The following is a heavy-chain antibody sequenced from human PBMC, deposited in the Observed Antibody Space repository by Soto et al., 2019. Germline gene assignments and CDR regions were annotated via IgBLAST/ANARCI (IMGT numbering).Heavy chain of an antibody. V-gene: IGHV3-48*02. CDR1: GFTFTKYS. Sequence: GGSVRLSCVTSGFTFTKYSMNWVRQAPGKGLEWVSYISYSGETKYYADSLKGRYAISRDDAKNSVYLQMNSLRDEDTAFYYCVRGVVVVVGSTAENFDHWGQGTLVTVSS. J-gene: IGHJ4*02. D-gene: IGHD2-15*01. CDR3: VRGVVVVVGSTAENFDH. CDR2: ISYSGETK.